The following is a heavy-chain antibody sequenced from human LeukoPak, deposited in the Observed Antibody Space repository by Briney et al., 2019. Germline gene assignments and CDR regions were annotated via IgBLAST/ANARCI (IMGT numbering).Heavy chain of an antibody. CDR1: GFTFSSYW. CDR2: IKSDGSST. CDR3: ARRGAATDAFDI. J-gene: IGHJ3*02. D-gene: IGHD1-26*01. V-gene: IGHV3-74*01. Sequence: GGSLRLSCAASGFTFSSYWMHWVRQAPGKGLVWVSRIKSDGSSTSYADSVKGRFTISRDNTKNTLYLQMNSLGAEDTAMYYCARRGAATDAFDIWGQGTMVTVSS.